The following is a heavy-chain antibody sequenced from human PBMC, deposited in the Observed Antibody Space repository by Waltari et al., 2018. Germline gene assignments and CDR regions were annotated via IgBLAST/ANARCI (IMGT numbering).Heavy chain of an antibody. CDR2: ISYDGSNK. Sequence: QVQLVESGGGVVQPGRSLRLSCAASGFTFSSYAIHWVRQAPGKGLEWVAVISYDGSNKYYADSVKGRFTISRDNSKNTLYLQMNSLRAEDTAVYYCARDNFGGLFDYWGQGTLVTVSS. CDR3: ARDNFGGLFDY. J-gene: IGHJ4*02. D-gene: IGHD3-16*01. CDR1: GFTFSSYA. V-gene: IGHV3-30*01.